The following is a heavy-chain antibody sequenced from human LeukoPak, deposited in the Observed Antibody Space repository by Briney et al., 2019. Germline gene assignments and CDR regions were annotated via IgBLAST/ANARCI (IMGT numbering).Heavy chain of an antibody. Sequence: SETLSLTCTVSGGSISSYYWSWIRQPPGKGLEWIGYIYYSGSTNYNPSLKSRVTISVDTSKNQFSLKLSSVTAADTAVYYCARAIYYYDSSGHFDYWGRGTLVTVSS. CDR1: GGSISSYY. CDR3: ARAIYYYDSSGHFDY. J-gene: IGHJ4*02. D-gene: IGHD3-22*01. V-gene: IGHV4-59*01. CDR2: IYYSGST.